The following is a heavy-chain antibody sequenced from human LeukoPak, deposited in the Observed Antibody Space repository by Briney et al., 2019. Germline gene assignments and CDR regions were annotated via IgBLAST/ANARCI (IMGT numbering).Heavy chain of an antibody. CDR2: IYHSGGT. CDR3: ARHPLYSSSSVRRWFDP. V-gene: IGHV4-38-2*01. CDR1: GYSISSGYY. D-gene: IGHD6-6*01. J-gene: IGHJ5*02. Sequence: SETLSLTCAVSGYSISSGYYWGWIRQPPGKGLEWIGSIYHSGGTYYNPSLKSRVTISVDTSKNQFSLKLSSVTAADTAVYYCARHPLYSSSSVRRWFDPWGQGTLVTVS.